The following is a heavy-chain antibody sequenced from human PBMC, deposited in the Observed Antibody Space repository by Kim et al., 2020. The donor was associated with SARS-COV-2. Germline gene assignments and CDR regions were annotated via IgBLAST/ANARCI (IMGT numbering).Heavy chain of an antibody. V-gene: IGHV3-30*04. J-gene: IGHJ3*02. CDR1: GFTFSSYA. CDR2: ISYDGSNK. Sequence: GGSLRLSCAASGFTFSSYAMHWVRQAPGKGLEWVAVISYDGSNKYYADSVKGRFTISRDNSKNTLYLQMNSLRAEDTAVYYCARAFTMVRGVGSLSAFDIWGQGTMVTVSS. D-gene: IGHD3-10*01. CDR3: ARAFTMVRGVGSLSAFDI.